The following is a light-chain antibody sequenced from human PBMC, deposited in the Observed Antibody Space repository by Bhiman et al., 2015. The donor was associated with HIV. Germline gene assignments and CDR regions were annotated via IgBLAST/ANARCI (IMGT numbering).Light chain of an antibody. CDR3: SSYTSNSTLYV. CDR1: SSDVGGYNY. Sequence: QSALTQPASVSGSPGQSITISCTGTSSDVGGYNYVSWYQQHPGKAPKLMIYDVSNRSSGVSNRFSGSKSGNTASLTISGLQAEDEADYYCSSYTSNSTLYVFGTGTKVTVL. CDR2: DVS. V-gene: IGLV2-14*03. J-gene: IGLJ1*01.